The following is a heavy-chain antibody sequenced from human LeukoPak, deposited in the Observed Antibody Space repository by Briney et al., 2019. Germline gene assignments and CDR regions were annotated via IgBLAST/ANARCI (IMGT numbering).Heavy chain of an antibody. CDR3: AKDRSGSYSQGLDY. CDR1: GFTFSSYS. V-gene: IGHV3-21*01. Sequence: PGGSLRLSCAASGFTFSSYSMNWVRQAPGKGLEWVSSISSSSSYIYYADSVKGRFTISRDNAKNSLYLQMNSLRAEDTAVYYCAKDRSGSYSQGLDYWGQGTLVTVSS. D-gene: IGHD1-26*01. J-gene: IGHJ4*02. CDR2: ISSSSSYI.